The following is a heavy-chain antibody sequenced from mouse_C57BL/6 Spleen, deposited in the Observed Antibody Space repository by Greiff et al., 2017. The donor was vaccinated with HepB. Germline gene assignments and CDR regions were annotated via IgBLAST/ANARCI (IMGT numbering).Heavy chain of an antibody. Sequence: QVQLQQSGAELVRPGASVTLSCKASGYTFTDYEMHWVKQTPVHGLEWIGAIDPETGGTAYNQKFKGKAILTADKSSSTAYMELRSLTSEDSAVYYCSGFISSVVNDYWGQGTTLTVSS. CDR3: SGFISSVVNDY. D-gene: IGHD1-1*01. J-gene: IGHJ2*01. V-gene: IGHV1-15*01. CDR2: IDPETGGT. CDR1: GYTFTDYE.